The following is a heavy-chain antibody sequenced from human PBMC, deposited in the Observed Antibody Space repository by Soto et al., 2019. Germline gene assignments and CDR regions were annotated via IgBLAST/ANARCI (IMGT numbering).Heavy chain of an antibody. V-gene: IGHV4-31*03. Sequence: TSETLSLTCTVSGGSILNGGHYWTWIRQPPGKGLEWIGKIFFSGSTWYNPSLESRVTISVDTSKDQFSLKLRSVTAADTAVYYCARVRGSGSYAAYYFDSWGQGTLVTVSS. CDR1: GGSILNGGHY. D-gene: IGHD3-10*01. J-gene: IGHJ4*01. CDR3: ARVRGSGSYAAYYFDS. CDR2: IFFSGST.